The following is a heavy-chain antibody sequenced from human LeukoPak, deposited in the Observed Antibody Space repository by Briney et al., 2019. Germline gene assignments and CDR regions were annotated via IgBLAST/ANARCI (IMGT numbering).Heavy chain of an antibody. J-gene: IGHJ3*02. D-gene: IGHD2-2*01. CDR3: ARNPKYADDAFDI. Sequence: SETLSLTCTVSGGSISSYYWSWLRQPPGKGLEWIGYIYYSGSTNYNRSHKSRVTISVGMSKNQFYVKLSSVTDADTAVYYCARNPKYADDAFDIWGQGTMVTVSS. CDR2: IYYSGST. V-gene: IGHV4-59*01. CDR1: GGSISSYY.